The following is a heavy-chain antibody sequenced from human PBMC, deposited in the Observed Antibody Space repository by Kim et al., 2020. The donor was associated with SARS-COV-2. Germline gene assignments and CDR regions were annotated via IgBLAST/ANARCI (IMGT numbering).Heavy chain of an antibody. CDR2: INSDGSST. J-gene: IGHJ6*02. D-gene: IGHD6-19*01. Sequence: GGSLRLSCAASGFTFSSYWMHWVRQAPGKGLVWVSRINSDGSSTSYADSVKGRFTISRDNAKNTLYLQMNSLRAEDTAVYYCARDSQSSGWEVSIFNGVYYYDGMDVWRQRTAVTVS. CDR1: GFTFSSYW. V-gene: IGHV3-74*01. CDR3: ARDSQSSGWEVSIFNGVYYYDGMDV.